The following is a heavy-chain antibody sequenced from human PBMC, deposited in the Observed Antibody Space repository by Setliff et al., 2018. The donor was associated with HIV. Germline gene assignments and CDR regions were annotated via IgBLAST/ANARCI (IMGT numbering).Heavy chain of an antibody. CDR1: GFTFSTYS. Sequence: LRLSCAASGFTFSTYSINWVRQAPGKGLEWVSSIISSSTNIYYADSVKGRFTISRDTAKNSLYLQMNSLRAEDTAVYYCARVRDYYDSGAQAFDIWGQGTMVTVSS. CDR3: ARVRDYYDSGAQAFDI. D-gene: IGHD3-22*01. V-gene: IGHV3-21*01. CDR2: IISSSTNI. J-gene: IGHJ3*02.